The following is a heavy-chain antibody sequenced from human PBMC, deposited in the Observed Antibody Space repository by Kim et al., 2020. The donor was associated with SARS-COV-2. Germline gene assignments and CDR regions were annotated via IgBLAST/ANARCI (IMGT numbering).Heavy chain of an antibody. J-gene: IGHJ4*02. D-gene: IGHD3-3*02. Sequence: YTSGRTNYNPSLQSLVTMSVDMSKNQFSLRLSSVTAADTAVYYCASALGHWGQGTLVTVSS. V-gene: IGHV4-4*07. CDR2: YTSGRT. CDR3: ASALGH.